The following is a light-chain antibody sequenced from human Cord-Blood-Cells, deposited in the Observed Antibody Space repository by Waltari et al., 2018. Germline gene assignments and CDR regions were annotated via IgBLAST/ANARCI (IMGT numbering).Light chain of an antibody. V-gene: IGLV2-23*01. CDR2: EGS. Sequence: QSALTQPASVSGSPGQSITISCTGTSSDVGSYNLLSWYQQHPGKAPKLMIYEGSKRPSGVSNRFSGSKSGNTASLTISGLQAEDEADYYCCSYAGSSTAWVFGGGTKLTVL. CDR1: SSDVGSYNL. CDR3: CSYAGSSTAWV. J-gene: IGLJ3*02.